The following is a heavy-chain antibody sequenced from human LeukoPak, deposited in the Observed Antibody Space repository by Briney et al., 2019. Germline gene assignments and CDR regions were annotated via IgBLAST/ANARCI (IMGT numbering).Heavy chain of an antibody. CDR3: AREGNDDDALDY. Sequence: GGSLRLSCAASGFTFSSYSMNWVRQAPGKGLEWVSSISSSSSYIYYADSVKGRFTISRDNAKNSLYLQMNSLRAEDTAVYYCAREGNDDDALDYWGQGTLVTVSS. V-gene: IGHV3-21*01. CDR2: ISSSSSYI. CDR1: GFTFSSYS. J-gene: IGHJ4*02. D-gene: IGHD1-1*01.